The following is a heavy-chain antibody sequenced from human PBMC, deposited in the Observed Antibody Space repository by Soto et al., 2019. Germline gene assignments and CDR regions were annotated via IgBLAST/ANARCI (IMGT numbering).Heavy chain of an antibody. CDR1: GGTFSSYA. J-gene: IGHJ5*02. CDR3: ARESLCCSSTSCYTDPYWFDP. Sequence: VASVKVSCKASGGTFSSYAISWVRQAPGQGLEWMGGIIPIFGTANYAQKFQGRVTITADESTSTAYMELSSLRSEDTAVYYCARESLCCSSTSCYTDPYWFDPWGQGTLVTVSS. CDR2: IIPIFGTA. D-gene: IGHD2-2*02. V-gene: IGHV1-69*13.